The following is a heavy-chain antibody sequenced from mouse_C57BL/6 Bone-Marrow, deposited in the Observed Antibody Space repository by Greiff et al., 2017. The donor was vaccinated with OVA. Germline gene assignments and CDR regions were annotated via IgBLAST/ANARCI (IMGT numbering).Heavy chain of an antibody. CDR2: INPGSGGT. CDR3: ALITTVVNYYAMDD. V-gene: IGHV1-54*01. CDR1: GYAFTNYL. Sequence: QVQLQQSGAELVRPGTSVKVSCKASGYAFTNYLIEWVKQRPGQGLEWIGVINPGSGGTNYNEKFKGKATLTADKSSSTDYMQLSSLTSEDSAVYFCALITTVVNYYAMDDWGQGTSVTVSS. J-gene: IGHJ4*01. D-gene: IGHD1-1*01.